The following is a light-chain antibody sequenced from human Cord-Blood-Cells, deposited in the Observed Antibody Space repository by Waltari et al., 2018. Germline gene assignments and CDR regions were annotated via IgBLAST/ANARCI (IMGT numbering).Light chain of an antibody. V-gene: IGKV1-8*01. CDR2: AAS. J-gene: IGKJ2*01. CDR1: QGISSY. CDR3: QQYYSYPHT. Sequence: AIRMTQSPSSFSASTGERVTITCRASQGISSYLAWYQQKPGKAPKLLIYAASTLQSGVPSRFSGSGSGTDFTLTISYLQSEDFATYYCQQYYSYPHTFGQGTKLEIK.